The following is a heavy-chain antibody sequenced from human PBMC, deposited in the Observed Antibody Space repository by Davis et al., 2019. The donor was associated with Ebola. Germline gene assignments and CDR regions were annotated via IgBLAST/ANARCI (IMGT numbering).Heavy chain of an antibody. CDR1: GGSISSSSYY. Sequence: SETLSLTCTVSGGSISSSSYYWGWIRQPPGKGLEWIGSIYYSGSTYYNPSLKSRVTISVDTSKNQFSLKLSSVTAADTAVYYCARAGGDLGYCSGGSCYSFYYYYGMDVWGQGTTVTVSS. V-gene: IGHV4-39*01. J-gene: IGHJ6*02. CDR3: ARAGGDLGYCSGGSCYSFYYYYGMDV. D-gene: IGHD2-15*01. CDR2: IYYSGST.